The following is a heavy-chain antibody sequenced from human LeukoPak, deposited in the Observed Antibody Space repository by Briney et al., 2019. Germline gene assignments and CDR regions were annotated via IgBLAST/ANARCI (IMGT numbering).Heavy chain of an antibody. J-gene: IGHJ5*01. CDR1: GFTFSTYS. D-gene: IGHD1-14*01. V-gene: IGHV3-23*01. CDR2: ISGSGGNT. CDR3: AKRLSPSGTASPDDF. Sequence: TGGSLRLSCSASGFTFSTYSMNWVRQAPGKGLEWVSSISGSGGNTYYADSVKGRFTISRDNSKNTLYVQMNSLRAEDTAVYYCAKRLSPSGTASPDDFWGHGALVTVSS.